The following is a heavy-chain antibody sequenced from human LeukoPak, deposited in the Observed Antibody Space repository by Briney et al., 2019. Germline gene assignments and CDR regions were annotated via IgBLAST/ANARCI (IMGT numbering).Heavy chain of an antibody. CDR1: GFTFRNYW. V-gene: IGHV3-74*01. D-gene: IGHD1-26*01. J-gene: IGHJ4*02. Sequence: PGGSLRLSCAASGFTFRNYWMHWVRQASGKGLVWVSRVNGDGSSTNYADSVKGRFTISRDIAKNTLYLQMNSLRAEDTAVYYCVREGVGATFDYWGQGTLVTVSA. CDR3: VREGVGATFDY. CDR2: VNGDGSST.